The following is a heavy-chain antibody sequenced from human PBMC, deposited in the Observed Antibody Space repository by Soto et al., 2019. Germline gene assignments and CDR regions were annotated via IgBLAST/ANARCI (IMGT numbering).Heavy chain of an antibody. CDR1: GYSFTSYW. CDR2: IYPGDSDT. Sequence: PGESLKISCKGSGYSFTSYWIGWVRQMPGKGLEWMGIIYPGDSDTRYSPSFRGQVTISADKSITTAYLQWSSLKASDTALYYCARHLSSSPIASFDYWGQGTLVTVSS. J-gene: IGHJ4*02. D-gene: IGHD6-6*01. V-gene: IGHV5-51*01. CDR3: ARHLSSSPIASFDY.